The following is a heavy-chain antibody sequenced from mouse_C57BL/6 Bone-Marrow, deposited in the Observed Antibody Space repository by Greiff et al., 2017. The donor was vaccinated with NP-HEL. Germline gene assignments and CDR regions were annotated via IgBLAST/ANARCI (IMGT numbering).Heavy chain of an antibody. CDR2: IYPGDGDT. V-gene: IGHV1-82*01. CDR3: AGWIYYGNGGYYFDY. J-gene: IGHJ2*01. Sequence: VQLQQSGPELVKPGASVKISCKASGYAFSSSWMNWVKQRPGKGLEWIGRIYPGDGDTNYNGKFKGKATLTADKSSSTAYMQLSSLTSEDSAVYFCAGWIYYGNGGYYFDYWGQGTTLTVSS. D-gene: IGHD2-1*01. CDR1: GYAFSSSW.